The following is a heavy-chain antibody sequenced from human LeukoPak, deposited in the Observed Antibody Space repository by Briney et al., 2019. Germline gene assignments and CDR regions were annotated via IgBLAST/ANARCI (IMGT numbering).Heavy chain of an antibody. CDR1: GGSINGYY. CDR2: IYHRGST. CDR3: ARADYDTSAYYYTFDY. V-gene: IGHV4-59*01. D-gene: IGHD3-22*01. Sequence: SETLSLTCTVSGGSINGYYWSWIRQPPEKGLEWIGYIYHRGSTNYNPSLKSRVTMSVDTSRNQFSLKLSSMTAADTAVYYCARADYDTSAYYYTFDYWGQGTLVTVSS. J-gene: IGHJ4*02.